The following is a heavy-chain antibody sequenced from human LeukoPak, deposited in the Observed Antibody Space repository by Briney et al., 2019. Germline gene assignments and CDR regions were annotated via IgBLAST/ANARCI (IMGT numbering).Heavy chain of an antibody. V-gene: IGHV3-30*02. CDR2: IRYDGSNK. CDR3: ATQTDYQTYDYVWGSYRYTAGVDY. CDR1: GFTFSSYG. Sequence: GVSLRLSCAASGFTFSSYGMHWVRQAPGKGLEGVAFIRYDGSNKYYADSVKGRFTISRDNSKNTLYLQMNSLRSEDTAVYYCATQTDYQTYDYVWGSYRYTAGVDYWGQGTLVTVSS. J-gene: IGHJ4*02. D-gene: IGHD3-16*02.